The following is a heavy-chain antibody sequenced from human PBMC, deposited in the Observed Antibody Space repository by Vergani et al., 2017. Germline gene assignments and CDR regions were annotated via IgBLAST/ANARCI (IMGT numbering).Heavy chain of an antibody. V-gene: IGHV3-23*04. D-gene: IGHD2-2*01. CDR1: GFTFSSYS. CDR2: ISGSGGST. Sequence: EVQLVESGGGLVKPGGSLRLSCAASGFTFSSYSMNWVRQAPGKGLEWVSAISGSGGSTYYADSVKGRFTISRDNSKNTLYLQMNSLRAEDTAVYYCAKDRGLVVPAAIFDYWGQGTLVTVSS. J-gene: IGHJ4*02. CDR3: AKDRGLVVPAAIFDY.